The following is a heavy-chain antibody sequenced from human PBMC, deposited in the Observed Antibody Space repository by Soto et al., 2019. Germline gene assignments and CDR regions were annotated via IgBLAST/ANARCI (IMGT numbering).Heavy chain of an antibody. CDR2: INHSGSA. D-gene: IGHD1-26*01. CDR3: ARGLISGSHYSGGWYYFDS. V-gene: IGHV4-34*01. CDR1: GGSFSGYI. Sequence: SETLSLTCDVYGGSFSGYIWTWIRQTPGKGLQWIGQINHSGSANYNPSLKSRVTISVRTSNSQFSLELSSVTAADTAVYYCARGLISGSHYSGGWYYFDSWGQGNQVTVSS. J-gene: IGHJ4*02.